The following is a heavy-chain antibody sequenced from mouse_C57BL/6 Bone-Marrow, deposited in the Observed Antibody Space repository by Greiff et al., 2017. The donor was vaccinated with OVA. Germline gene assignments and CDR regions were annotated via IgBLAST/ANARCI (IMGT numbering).Heavy chain of an antibody. CDR1: GYTFTSYW. D-gene: IGHD2-10*01. CDR3: ASPAYLLFAD. J-gene: IGHJ3*01. V-gene: IGHV1-64*01. CDR2: INPNSGST. Sequence: VQLQQPGAELVKPGASVKLSCKASGYTFTSYWMHWVKQRPGQGLEWIGMINPNSGSTNYNEKFKSKATLTVDKSSSTAYMQLSSLTSEDSAVYYCASPAYLLFADGGQGTLVTVSA.